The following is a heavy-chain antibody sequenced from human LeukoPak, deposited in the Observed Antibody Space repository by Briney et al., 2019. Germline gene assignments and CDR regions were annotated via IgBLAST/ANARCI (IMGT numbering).Heavy chain of an antibody. J-gene: IGHJ4*02. V-gene: IGHV3-66*02. CDR2: IYSGGST. Sequence: GGSLRLSCAASGFTVSSNYMSWVRQAPGKGLEWVSVIYSGGSTYYADSVKGRFTISRDNSKNTLYLQMNSLRAEDTAVYYCARDRTPRGDSPLCYWGQGTLVTVSS. CDR3: ARDRTPRGDSPLCY. D-gene: IGHD2-21*02. CDR1: GFTVSSNY.